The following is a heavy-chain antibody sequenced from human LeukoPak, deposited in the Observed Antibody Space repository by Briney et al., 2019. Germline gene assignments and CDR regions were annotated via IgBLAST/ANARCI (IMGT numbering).Heavy chain of an antibody. CDR3: ARDGNSGYTFDY. J-gene: IGHJ4*02. CDR2: IYTSGST. Sequence: SETLSLTCTVSGGSISSYYWSWIRQPAGKGLEWIGRIYTSGSTKYNPSLKSRVTMSVDTSKNQFSLRLSSVTAADTAVYYCARDGNSGYTFDYWGQGTLVTVSS. CDR1: GGSISSYY. V-gene: IGHV4-4*07. D-gene: IGHD5-12*01.